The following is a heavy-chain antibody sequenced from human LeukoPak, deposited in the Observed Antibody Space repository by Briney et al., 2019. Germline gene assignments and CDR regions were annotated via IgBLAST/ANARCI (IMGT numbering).Heavy chain of an antibody. D-gene: IGHD2-15*01. CDR3: AKIDYCSGGGCYSKWFDY. Sequence: GGSLGLSCAASGFNFDTYGLSWVRQAPGKGLEWVSSISASGVTSESADSIKGRFTISRDNSRNTLYLQMESLRADDTAVYYCAKIDYCSGGGCYSKWFDYWGQGTLVTVSS. J-gene: IGHJ4*02. CDR1: GFNFDTYG. CDR2: ISASGVTS. V-gene: IGHV3-23*01.